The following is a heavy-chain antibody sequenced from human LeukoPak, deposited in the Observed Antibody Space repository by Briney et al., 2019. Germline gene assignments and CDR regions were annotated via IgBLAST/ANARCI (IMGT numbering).Heavy chain of an antibody. Sequence: SETLSLTCTVSGDSISSYFWSWIRQPPGKGLEWVGYIHHTGITNYNPSLKSRVTISVDTAKNQFSLKLSSVTAADTAIYYCARYFCPNGLCSHFDYWGQGTLVTVSS. CDR1: GDSISSYF. V-gene: IGHV4-59*01. CDR2: IHHTGIT. J-gene: IGHJ4*02. CDR3: ARYFCPNGLCSHFDY. D-gene: IGHD2-8*01.